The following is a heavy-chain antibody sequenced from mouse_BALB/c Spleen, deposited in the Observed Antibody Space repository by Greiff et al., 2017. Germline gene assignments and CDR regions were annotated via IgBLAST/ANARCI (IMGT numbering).Heavy chain of an antibody. CDR1: GFNIKDYY. D-gene: IGHD1-1*01. Sequence: EVKLVESGAELVRSGASVKLSCTASGFNIKDYYMHWVKQRPEQGLEWIGWIDPENGDTEYAPKFQGKATMTADTSSNTAYLQLSSLTSEDTAVYYCNAIITTVVDYAMDYWGQGTSVTVSS. CDR3: NAIITTVVDYAMDY. CDR2: IDPENGDT. V-gene: IGHV14-4*02. J-gene: IGHJ4*01.